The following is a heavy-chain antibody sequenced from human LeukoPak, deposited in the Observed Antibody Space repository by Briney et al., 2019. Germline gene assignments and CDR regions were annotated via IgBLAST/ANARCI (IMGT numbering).Heavy chain of an antibody. CDR3: ARKSGSSPYLDY. J-gene: IGHJ4*02. CDR2: IGASGATP. Sequence: PGGSLRLSCAASGFTFSSYAMSWVRQAPGKGLEWVSAIGASGATPYYTDSVKGRFTISRDNSKDTLYLQTNSLRAEDTAIYYCARKSGSSPYLDYWGQGTLVTVSS. D-gene: IGHD3-10*01. V-gene: IGHV3-23*01. CDR1: GFTFSSYA.